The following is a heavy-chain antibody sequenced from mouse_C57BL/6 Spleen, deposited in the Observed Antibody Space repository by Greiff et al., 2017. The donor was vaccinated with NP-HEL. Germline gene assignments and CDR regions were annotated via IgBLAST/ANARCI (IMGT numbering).Heavy chain of an antibody. CDR1: GYTFSSYW. Sequence: VQLQQPGAELVKPGASVKMSCKASGYTFSSYWITWVKQRPGQGLEWIGDIYPGSGSTNYNEKVKSKATLTVDTASSTAYMQLSSLTSEDSAVYYCAGSSNYGGWYFDVWGTGTTVTVSS. D-gene: IGHD2-5*01. CDR3: AGSSNYGGWYFDV. J-gene: IGHJ1*03. V-gene: IGHV1-55*01. CDR2: IYPGSGST.